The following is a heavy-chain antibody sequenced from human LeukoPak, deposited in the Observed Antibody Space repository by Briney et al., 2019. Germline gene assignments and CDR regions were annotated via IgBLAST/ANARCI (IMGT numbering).Heavy chain of an antibody. CDR3: ARGGSVREFDY. J-gene: IGHJ4*02. D-gene: IGHD1-1*01. V-gene: IGHV3-7*04. CDR2: IKQDGSEK. Sequence: LGGSLRLSCAASGFNFNTYWMSWVRQAPGKGLEWVANIKQDGSEKFYVDSMKGRFTISRDNAKNSLYLQMNSLRAEDTAVYYCARGGSVREFDYWGQGTLVTVSS. CDR1: GFNFNTYW.